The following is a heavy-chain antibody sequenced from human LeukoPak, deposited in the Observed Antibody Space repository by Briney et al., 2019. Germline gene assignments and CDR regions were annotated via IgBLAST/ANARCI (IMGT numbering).Heavy chain of an antibody. J-gene: IGHJ6*03. CDR3: AKDTGPGVDTAMAGYMDV. CDR2: IRYDGSNK. V-gene: IGHV3-30*02. CDR1: GFTFSSYG. D-gene: IGHD5-18*01. Sequence: PGGSLRLSCAASGFTFSSYGVHWVRQAPGKGLEWVAFIRYDGSNKYYADSVKGRFTISRDNSKNTLYLQMNSLRAEDTAVYYCAKDTGPGVDTAMAGYMDVWGKGTTVTVSS.